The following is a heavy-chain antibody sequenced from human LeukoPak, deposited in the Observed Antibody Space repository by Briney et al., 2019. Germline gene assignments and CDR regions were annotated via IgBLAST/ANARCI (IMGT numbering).Heavy chain of an antibody. CDR1: GFTFSPYG. CDR2: ISSSGQDT. Sequence: PGGSLRLSCAASGFTFSPYGMAWVRQAPGKGLEWVSLISSSGQDTYYADSVKGRFTISRDNSRNTLFLQMNSLRAEDTAVYFCANRIADSRVYYFFGYWGQGNLVTVSS. CDR3: ANRIADSRVYYFFGY. J-gene: IGHJ4*02. D-gene: IGHD3-22*01. V-gene: IGHV3-23*01.